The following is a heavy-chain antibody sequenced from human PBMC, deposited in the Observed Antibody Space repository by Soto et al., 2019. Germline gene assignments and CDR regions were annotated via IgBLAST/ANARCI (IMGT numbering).Heavy chain of an antibody. D-gene: IGHD4-17*01. J-gene: IGHJ4*02. CDR1: GDSISSYY. CDR2: IYYSGST. CDR3: ARRYGGTFDY. Sequence: SETLSLTCSVSGDSISSYYWSWIRQPPGKGLEWIGYIYYSGSTNYNPSLKSRVTISVDTSKNQFSLKLSSVTAADTAVYYCARRYGGTFDYWGQGTLVTVSS. V-gene: IGHV4-59*01.